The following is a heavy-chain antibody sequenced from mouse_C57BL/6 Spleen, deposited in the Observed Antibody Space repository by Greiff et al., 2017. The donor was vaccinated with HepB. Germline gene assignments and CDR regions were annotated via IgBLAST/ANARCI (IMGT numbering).Heavy chain of an antibody. CDR1: GYTFTNYY. V-gene: IGHV1-76*01. D-gene: IGHD1-1*01. Sequence: VQLQQSGAELVRPGASVKLSCKASGYTFTNYYMNWVNQRPGQGLVWIARIYPGSGNTYYNVKFKGEATLTAEKSSITAYMQLSSLTSEDSAVYFCAGNYGDSWFAYWGQGARVAVSA. CDR2: IYPGSGNT. CDR3: AGNYGDSWFAY. J-gene: IGHJ3*01.